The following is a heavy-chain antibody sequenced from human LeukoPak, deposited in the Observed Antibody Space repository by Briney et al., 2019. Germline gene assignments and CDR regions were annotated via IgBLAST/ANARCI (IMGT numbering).Heavy chain of an antibody. CDR1: GGSISSSSYY. D-gene: IGHD3-10*01. V-gene: IGHV4-39*01. CDR3: ARLDFGPRGATGCVFDY. J-gene: IGHJ4*02. CDR2: IYYSGST. Sequence: PSETLSLTCTVSGGSISSSSYYWGWIRQPPGKGLGWIGSIYYSGSTYYNPSLKSRVTISVDTSKNQFSLKLSSVTAADTAVYYCARLDFGPRGATGCVFDYWGQGTLVTVSS.